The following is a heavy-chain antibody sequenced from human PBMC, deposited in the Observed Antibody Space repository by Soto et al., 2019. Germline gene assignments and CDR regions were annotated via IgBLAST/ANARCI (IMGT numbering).Heavy chain of an antibody. CDR1: GFTFSSYA. V-gene: IGHV3-30-3*01. CDR2: ISYDGSNK. J-gene: IGHJ4*02. Sequence: QVQLVESGGGVVQPGRSLRLSCAASGFTFSSYAMHWVRQAPGKGLEWVAVISYDGSNKYYADSVKGRFTISRDNSKNTLYLXMNSLXXEXTAVYYXXXXXXXRXXXDYWGQGTLVTVSS. CDR3: XXXXXXRXXXDY.